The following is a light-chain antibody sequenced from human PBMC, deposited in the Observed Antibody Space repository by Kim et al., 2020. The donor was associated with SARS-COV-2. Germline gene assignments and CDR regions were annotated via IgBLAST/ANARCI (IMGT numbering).Light chain of an antibody. CDR2: DAS. CDR1: QSVSNN. V-gene: IGKV3-15*01. Sequence: SPGERATLSRRASQSVSNNLAWYQQKPGQAPRLVVYDASTRATGIPARFSGSGSGTEFTLTISSLQSEDFAVYYCQQYNNWPPYTFGQGTKVDIK. J-gene: IGKJ2*01. CDR3: QQYNNWPPYT.